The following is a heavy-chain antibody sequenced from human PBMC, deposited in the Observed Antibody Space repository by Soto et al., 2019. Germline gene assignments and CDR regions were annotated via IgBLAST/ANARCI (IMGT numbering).Heavy chain of an antibody. Sequence: EVQLVASGGGLVQPGGSLRLSCATSGFILSDCAMNWVRQAPGTGLEWVSYMSSSSSVIDYADSVKGRFTVSRDNARNSLYLHMNSLRAEDTAVYYCARDLSWGSNWYYYMDVWGKGTTVTVSS. CDR2: MSSSSSVI. J-gene: IGHJ6*03. CDR1: GFILSDCA. CDR3: ARDLSWGSNWYYYMDV. V-gene: IGHV3-48*01. D-gene: IGHD1-1*01.